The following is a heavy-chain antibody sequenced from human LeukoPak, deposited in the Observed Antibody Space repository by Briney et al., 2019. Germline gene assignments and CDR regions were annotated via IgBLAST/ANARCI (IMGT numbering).Heavy chain of an antibody. J-gene: IGHJ4*02. Sequence: GGSLRLSCAASGFTFDDYAMHWVRQAPGKGLEWVSGISWNSGSIGYADSVKSRFTISRGNAKNSLYLQMNSLRAEDTALYYCAKDIRVRSSSYFDYWGQGTLVTVSS. V-gene: IGHV3-9*01. CDR3: AKDIRVRSSSYFDY. CDR2: ISWNSGSI. CDR1: GFTFDDYA. D-gene: IGHD6-13*01.